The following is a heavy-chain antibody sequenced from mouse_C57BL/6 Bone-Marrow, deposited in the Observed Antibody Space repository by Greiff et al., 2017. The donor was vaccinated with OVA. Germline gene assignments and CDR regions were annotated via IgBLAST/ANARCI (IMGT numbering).Heavy chain of an antibody. Sequence: EVMLVESGGGLVQPGGSLKLSCAASGFTFSDYGMAWVRQAPRKGPEWVAFISNLAYSIYYADTVTGRFTISRENAKNTLYLEMSSLRSEDTAMYYCARGYSNYVWYFDVWGTGTTVTVSS. CDR3: ARGYSNYVWYFDV. CDR1: GFTFSDYG. V-gene: IGHV5-15*04. CDR2: ISNLAYSI. J-gene: IGHJ1*03. D-gene: IGHD2-5*01.